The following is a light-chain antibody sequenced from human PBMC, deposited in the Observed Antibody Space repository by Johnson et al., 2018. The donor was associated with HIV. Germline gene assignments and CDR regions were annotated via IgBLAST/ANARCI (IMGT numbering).Light chain of an antibody. Sequence: QSALTQPPSVSAAPGQKVTISCSGSSSNIGKNYVSWYQLLPGTAPKLLIYDYDKRPSGIPDRFSGSKSGTSATLGITGLQTGDEADYYCGTWDSSLSAYVFGTGTKVTVV. CDR2: DYD. V-gene: IGLV1-51*01. CDR3: GTWDSSLSAYV. CDR1: SSNIGKNY. J-gene: IGLJ1*01.